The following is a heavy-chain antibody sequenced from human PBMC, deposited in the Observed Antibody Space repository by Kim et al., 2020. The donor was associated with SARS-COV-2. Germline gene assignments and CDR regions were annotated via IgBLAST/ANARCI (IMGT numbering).Heavy chain of an antibody. V-gene: IGHV3-23*01. CDR2: ISGSGGST. D-gene: IGHD5-18*01. Sequence: GGSLRLSCAASGFTFSSYAMSWVRQAPGKGLEWVSAISGSGGSTYYADSVKGRFTISRDNSKNTLYLQMNSLRAEDTAVYYRATSAWIQLWLPHYFDYWGQGTLVTVSS. CDR3: ATSAWIQLWLPHYFDY. CDR1: GFTFSSYA. J-gene: IGHJ4*02.